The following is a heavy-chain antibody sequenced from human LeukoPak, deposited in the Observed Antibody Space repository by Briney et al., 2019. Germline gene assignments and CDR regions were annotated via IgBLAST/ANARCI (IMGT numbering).Heavy chain of an antibody. V-gene: IGHV3-48*04. J-gene: IGHJ5*02. CDR2: ISSSSSTI. CDR3: ASAESEGWFDP. Sequence: HPGGSLRLSCAASGFTFSSYSMNWVRQAPGKGLEWVSYISSSSSTIYYADSVKGRFTISRDNAKNSLYLQMNSLRAEDTAVYYCASAESEGWFDPWGQGTLVTVSS. CDR1: GFTFSSYS.